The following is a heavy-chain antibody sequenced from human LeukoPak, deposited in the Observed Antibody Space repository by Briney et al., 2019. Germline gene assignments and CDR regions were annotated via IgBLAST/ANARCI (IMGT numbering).Heavy chain of an antibody. CDR3: ATGGEDYYFDY. CDR1: GGSISSSSYY. J-gene: IGHJ4*02. Sequence: PSETLSLTCTVSGGSISSSSYYWGWVRQPPGKGLEWIGSIYYSGSTYYNPSLKSRVTISVDTSKNQFSLKLSSVTAAGTAVYYCATGGEDYYFDYWGQGTLVTVSS. V-gene: IGHV4-39*01. CDR2: IYYSGST.